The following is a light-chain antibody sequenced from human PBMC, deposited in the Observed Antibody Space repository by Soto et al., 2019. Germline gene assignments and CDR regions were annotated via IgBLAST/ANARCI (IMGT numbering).Light chain of an antibody. CDR1: SSDVGRHNH. V-gene: IGLV2-14*04. CDR2: DVT. CDR3: SSYTTSDRYV. Sequence: TSSDVGRHNHASWYQQYPRKAPTLMIYDVTNRPSGVSDRFSGSKSGNTASLPISGLQPEDEADYSCSSYTTSDRYVFGTGPKVTVL. J-gene: IGLJ1*01.